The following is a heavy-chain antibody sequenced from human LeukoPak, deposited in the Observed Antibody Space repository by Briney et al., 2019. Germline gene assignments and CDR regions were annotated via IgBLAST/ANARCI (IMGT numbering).Heavy chain of an antibody. J-gene: IGHJ5*02. CDR1: GFTFSTYA. CDR2: IFYDGTNK. V-gene: IGHV3-30*04. D-gene: IGHD5-12*01. CDR3: ARDLPSGTSGFVFNP. Sequence: GGSLRLSCAASGFTFSTYAMHWVRQAPGKGLEWVALIFYDGTNKYYADSVKGRFTISRDNTQNTLYLQMNSLRTEDTAVYHCARDLPSGTSGFVFNPWGQGTLVTVSS.